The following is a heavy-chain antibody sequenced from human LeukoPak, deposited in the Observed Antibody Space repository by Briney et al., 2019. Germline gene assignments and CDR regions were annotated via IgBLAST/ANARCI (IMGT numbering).Heavy chain of an antibody. CDR3: ARADGNGSGSYPLYYFDY. CDR1: GGTFSSYA. CDR2: IIPIFGTA. J-gene: IGHJ4*02. Sequence: ASVKVSCKASGGTFSSYAISWVRQAPGQGLEWMGGIIPIFGTANYAQKFQGRVTITTDESTSTAYMELSSLRSEDTAVYYCARADGNGSGSYPLYYFDYWGQGTLVTASS. D-gene: IGHD3-10*01. V-gene: IGHV1-69*05.